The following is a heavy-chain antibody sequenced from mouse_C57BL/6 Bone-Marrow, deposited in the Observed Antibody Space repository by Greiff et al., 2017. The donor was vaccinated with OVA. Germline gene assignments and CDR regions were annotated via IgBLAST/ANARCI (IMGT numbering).Heavy chain of an antibody. V-gene: IGHV1-81*01. CDR2: IYPSSGNT. Sequence: QVQLQQSGAELARPGASVKLSCKASGYTFTSYGISWVKQSTGQGLEWIGEIYPSSGNTYYNEKLKGKATLTADKSSSTAYIELRSLTSEDSAVYFCAREGYFDDWGQGTTLTVSS. CDR3: AREGYFDD. J-gene: IGHJ2*01. CDR1: GYTFTSYG.